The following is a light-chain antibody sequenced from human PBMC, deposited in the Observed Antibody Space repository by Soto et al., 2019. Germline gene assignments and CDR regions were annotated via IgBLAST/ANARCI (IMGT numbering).Light chain of an antibody. J-gene: IGKJ1*01. CDR2: KAS. CDR1: QSISSW. V-gene: IGKV1-5*03. Sequence: DIQMTQSPSTLSASVGDRVTITCRASQSISSWLAWYQQKPGKAPKLLIYKASSLESGVPSRFSGSVSGTDFTLTISSLQPDDFATYYCQQYDTYSTFGQGTKAEIK. CDR3: QQYDTYST.